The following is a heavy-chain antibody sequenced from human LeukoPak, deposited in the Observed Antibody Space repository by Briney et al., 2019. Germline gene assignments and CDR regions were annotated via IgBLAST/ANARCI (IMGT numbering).Heavy chain of an antibody. CDR2: IKQDRSEK. CDR1: GFTFTNYW. Sequence: GGSLRLSCAASGFTFTNYWMSWVRQAPGKGLELVAHIKQDRSEKYYVDSVKGRFTISRDNAKNSLYLQMNSLRAEDTAVYYCARLREILVFGVVTKSTSYFDYWGQGTLVTVSS. CDR3: ARLREILVFGVVTKSTSYFDY. J-gene: IGHJ4*02. V-gene: IGHV3-7*01. D-gene: IGHD3-3*01.